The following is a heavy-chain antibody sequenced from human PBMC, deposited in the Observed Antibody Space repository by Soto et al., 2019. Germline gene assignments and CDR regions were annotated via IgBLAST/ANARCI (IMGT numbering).Heavy chain of an antibody. J-gene: IGHJ6*02. V-gene: IGHV5-51*01. CDR2: IYPGDSDT. Sequence: GASLKISCKGSGYTFTNYWIGWVRQMPGKGLEWMGIIYPGDSDTKYNPSFQGQVTISADKSITTTYLRWTSLKASDTAIYYCAASIFYYGMDVWGQGTTVTVSS. CDR1: GYTFTNYW. CDR3: AASIFYYGMDV.